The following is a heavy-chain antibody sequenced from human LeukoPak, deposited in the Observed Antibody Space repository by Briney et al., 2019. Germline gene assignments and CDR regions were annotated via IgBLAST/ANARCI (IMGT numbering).Heavy chain of an antibody. Sequence: GASVKVSRKASGYTFSSYYIQWVRQAPGQGLEWMGMINPNGGITTYAQKFQGTITMTRDTSTSTVYMELNSLRSEDTAMYYCARVGRVGRYFDWLMIWGQGTQVTVSS. CDR3: ARVGRVGRYFDWLMI. CDR1: GYTFSSYY. V-gene: IGHV1-46*01. D-gene: IGHD3-9*01. CDR2: INPNGGIT. J-gene: IGHJ4*02.